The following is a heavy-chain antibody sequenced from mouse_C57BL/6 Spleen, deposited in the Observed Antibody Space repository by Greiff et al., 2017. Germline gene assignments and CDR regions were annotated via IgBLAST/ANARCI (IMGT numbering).Heavy chain of an antibody. Sequence: VQLQQPGTELVKPGASVKLSCKASGYTFTSYWMHWVKQRPGQGLEWIGNINPSNGGTNYNEKFKSKATLTVDKSSSTAYMQLSRLTSEDSAVYYCARLGTVVVYYFDYWGQGTTLTVSS. CDR1: GYTFTSYW. D-gene: IGHD1-1*01. V-gene: IGHV1-53*01. J-gene: IGHJ2*01. CDR2: INPSNGGT. CDR3: ARLGTVVVYYFDY.